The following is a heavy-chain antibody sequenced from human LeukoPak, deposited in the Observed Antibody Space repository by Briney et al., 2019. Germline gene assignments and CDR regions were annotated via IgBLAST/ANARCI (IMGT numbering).Heavy chain of an antibody. CDR3: ARDRGSTDFDY. CDR2: INSDGSIT. Sequence: GGSLRLSCAASGFTFSKHWMHWVRQAPGKGLVWVSRINSDGSITSYADSVKGRFTISRDNAKNTLYLQMNSLRAEDTAVYYCARDRGSTDFDYWGQGTLVIVSS. V-gene: IGHV3-74*01. CDR1: GFTFSKHW. D-gene: IGHD3-16*01. J-gene: IGHJ4*02.